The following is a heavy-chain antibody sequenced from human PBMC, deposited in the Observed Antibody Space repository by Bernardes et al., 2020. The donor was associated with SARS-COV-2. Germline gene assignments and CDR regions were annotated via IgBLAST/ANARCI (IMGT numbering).Heavy chain of an antibody. D-gene: IGHD6-19*01. V-gene: IGHV4-59*08. J-gene: IGHJ3*02. CDR3: ARRPGIAVAGTGVTFDI. CDR2: IHYSGST. CDR1: GGSIRSYY. Sequence: SETLSLTCTVSGGSIRSYYWSWIRQPPGKGLEWIGYIHYSGSTNYNPSLKSRVTISVDTSKNQFSLKLSSVTAADTAVYYCARRPGIAVAGTGVTFDIWGQGTMVTVSS.